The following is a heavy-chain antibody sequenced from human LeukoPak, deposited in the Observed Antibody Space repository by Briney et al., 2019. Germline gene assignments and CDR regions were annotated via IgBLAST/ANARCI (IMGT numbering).Heavy chain of an antibody. D-gene: IGHD1-26*01. CDR1: GFTFSSYA. Sequence: GGSLRLSCAASGFTFSSYAMSWVRQAPGKGLEWVSAISGSGGSTYYADSVKGRFTISRDNSKNTLYLQMDSLRAEDTAMYYCARDLSGSPFDLWGQGTLVTVSS. CDR3: ARDLSGSPFDL. V-gene: IGHV3-23*01. CDR2: ISGSGGST. J-gene: IGHJ4*02.